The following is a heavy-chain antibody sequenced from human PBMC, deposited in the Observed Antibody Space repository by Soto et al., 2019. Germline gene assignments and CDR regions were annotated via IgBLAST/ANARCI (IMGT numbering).Heavy chain of an antibody. D-gene: IGHD2-2*01. V-gene: IGHV3-21*01. Sequence: EVQLVESGGGLVKPGGSLRLSCAASGFSFSNYGMNWVRQAPGKGLEWVSSISSSSSYISYADSVKRRFTISRDNAKNAVYLQMTSLRAEDTAVYYCARSDCTSTSCYVVWFDPWCQGPLVTVSS. J-gene: IGHJ5*02. CDR1: GFSFSNYG. CDR3: ARSDCTSTSCYVVWFDP. CDR2: ISSSSSYI.